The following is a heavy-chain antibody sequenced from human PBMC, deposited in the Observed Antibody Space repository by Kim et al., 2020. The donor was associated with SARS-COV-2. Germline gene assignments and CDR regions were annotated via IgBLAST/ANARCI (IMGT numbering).Heavy chain of an antibody. Sequence: GGSLRLSCAASGFTFSSYWMSWVRQAPGKGLEWVANIKQDGREKYFVESVKGRFTISRDNAKKSLYLQMNCLRDEERAVYYCARFPTGRGNIGVVQAAF. V-gene: IGHV3-7*03. CDR1: GFTFSSYW. CDR2: IKQDGREK. D-gene: IGHD2-2*01. CDR3: ARFPTGRGNIGVVQAAF. J-gene: IGHJ3*01.